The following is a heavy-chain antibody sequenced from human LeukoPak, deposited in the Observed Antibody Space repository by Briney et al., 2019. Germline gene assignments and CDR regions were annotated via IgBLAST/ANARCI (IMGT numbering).Heavy chain of an antibody. D-gene: IGHD3-22*01. CDR2: ISGSGGST. CDR1: GFPVSNSF. J-gene: IGHJ4*02. Sequence: GGSLRLSCAASGFPVSNSFMTWVRQAPGKGLEWVSAISGSGGSTYYADSVKGRFTISRDNSKNTLYLQMNSLRAEDTAVYYCAKLSITMIVVVMPYFDYWGQGTLVTVSS. CDR3: AKLSITMIVVVMPYFDY. V-gene: IGHV3-23*01.